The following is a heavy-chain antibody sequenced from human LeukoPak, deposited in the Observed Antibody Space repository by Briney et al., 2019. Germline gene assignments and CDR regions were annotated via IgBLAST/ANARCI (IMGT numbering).Heavy chain of an antibody. V-gene: IGHV3-48*04. CDR1: GLTFSNYS. CDR2: ILNSGTTT. Sequence: PGGSLRLSCVVSGLTFSNYSMNWVRQAPGKGLEWVSYILNSGTTTYYADSVKGRFTISRDNAKNSLYLQMNSLRAEDTGVYYCARDPPDYWGQGILVTVSS. CDR3: ARDPPDY. J-gene: IGHJ4*02.